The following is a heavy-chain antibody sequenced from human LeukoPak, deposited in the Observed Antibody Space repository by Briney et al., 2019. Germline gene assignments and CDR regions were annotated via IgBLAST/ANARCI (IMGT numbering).Heavy chain of an antibody. J-gene: IGHJ4*02. D-gene: IGHD3-16*02. CDR3: ARGAPLRLGELSLGQYDY. Sequence: ASVKVSCKASGYTFTSYGISWVRQAPGQGLEWMGWISAYNGNTNCAQKLQGRVTMTTDTSTSTAYMELRSLRSDDTAVYYCARGAPLRLGELSLGQYDYWGQGTLATVSS. CDR1: GYTFTSYG. V-gene: IGHV1-18*04. CDR2: ISAYNGNT.